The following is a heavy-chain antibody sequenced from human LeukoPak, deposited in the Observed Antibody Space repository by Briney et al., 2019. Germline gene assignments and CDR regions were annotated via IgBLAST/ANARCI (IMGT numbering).Heavy chain of an antibody. J-gene: IGHJ4*02. CDR2: TSYDGSNK. CDR3: ARDWGVDF. V-gene: IGHV3-30*04. D-gene: IGHD3-10*01. CDR1: GFTFSFYT. Sequence: GGSLRLSCEVSGFTFSFYTMVWLRQHPGKGVEWVAATSYDGSNKYYVDSVQGRFTISRDNSKNTLYLQMNSLRPEDTAVYYCARDWGVDFWGQGTLVTVSS.